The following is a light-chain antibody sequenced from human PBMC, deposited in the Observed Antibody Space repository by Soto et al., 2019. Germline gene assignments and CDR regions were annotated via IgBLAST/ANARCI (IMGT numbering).Light chain of an antibody. CDR1: QSVSSN. CDR2: GAS. CDR3: QKYKSAPSLT. J-gene: IGKJ4*01. V-gene: IGKV3-15*01. Sequence: EIVMTQSPATLSVSPGERATLSCRASQSVSSNLAWYQQKPGQAPRLLIYGASTRATGIPARFSGSGSGTEFTLTISSLQSEDFAVYYCQKYKSAPSLTFGGGTKVEIK.